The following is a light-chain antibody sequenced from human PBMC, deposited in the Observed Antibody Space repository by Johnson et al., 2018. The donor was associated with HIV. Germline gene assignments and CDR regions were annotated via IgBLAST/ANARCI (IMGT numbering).Light chain of an antibody. V-gene: IGLV1-51*02. J-gene: IGLJ1*01. Sequence: QSVLTQPPSVSAAPGQKVTISCSGSSSNIGNNYVSWYQQLPGTAPKLLIYENNKRPSGISDRFSASKSGTSATLGITGLQTGDEADYFCGTWDFSLNAYVFGPGTKVTVL. CDR2: ENN. CDR3: GTWDFSLNAYV. CDR1: SSNIGNNY.